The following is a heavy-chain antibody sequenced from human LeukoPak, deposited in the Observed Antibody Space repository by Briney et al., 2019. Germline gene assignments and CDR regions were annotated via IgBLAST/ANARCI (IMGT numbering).Heavy chain of an antibody. V-gene: IGHV4-30-2*01. CDR3: ARLGLDTIFGVAKQPFDP. D-gene: IGHD3-3*01. CDR2: IYHSGST. CDR1: GGSISSGGYS. J-gene: IGHJ5*02. Sequence: SETLSLTCAVSGGSISSGGYSWSWIRQPPGKGLEWIGYIYHSGSTYYNPSLKSRVTISVDRSKNQFSLKLSSVTAADTAVYYCARLGLDTIFGVAKQPFDPWGQGTLVTVSS.